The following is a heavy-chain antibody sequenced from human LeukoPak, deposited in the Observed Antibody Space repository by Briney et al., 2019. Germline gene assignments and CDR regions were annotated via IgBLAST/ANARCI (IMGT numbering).Heavy chain of an antibody. V-gene: IGHV1-69*13. CDR2: IIPIFGTA. CDR3: ARDSGGYGGNPPFDI. CDR1: GGTFSSYA. D-gene: IGHD4-23*01. J-gene: IGHJ3*02. Sequence: ASVNVSCKASGGTFSSYAISWVRQAPGQGLEWMGGIIPIFGTANYAQKFQGRVTITADEPTSTAYMELSSLRSEDTAVYYCARDSGGYGGNPPFDIWGQGTMVTVSS.